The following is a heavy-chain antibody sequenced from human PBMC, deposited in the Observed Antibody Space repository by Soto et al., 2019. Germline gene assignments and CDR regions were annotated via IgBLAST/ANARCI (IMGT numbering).Heavy chain of an antibody. CDR3: ARDRGLWFGELSTYYYYGMDV. V-gene: IGHV1-2*04. J-gene: IGHJ6*02. Sequence: ASVKVSCKASGYTFTGYYMHWVRQAPGQGLEWMGWINPNSGGTNYAQKFQGWVTMTRDTSISTAYMELSRLRSDDTAVYYCARDRGLWFGELSTYYYYGMDVWGQGTTVTVSS. CDR1: GYTFTGYY. CDR2: INPNSGGT. D-gene: IGHD3-10*01.